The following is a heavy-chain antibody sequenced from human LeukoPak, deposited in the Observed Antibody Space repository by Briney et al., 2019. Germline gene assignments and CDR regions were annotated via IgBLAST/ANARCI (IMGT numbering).Heavy chain of an antibody. V-gene: IGHV1-69*13. D-gene: IGHD2-2*01. CDR3: ARDLDNYARGLFDH. CDR2: IIPIFGTA. J-gene: IGHJ4*02. CDR1: GGTFSSYA. Sequence: SVKVSCKASGGTFSSYAISWVRQAPGQGLEWMGGIIPIFGTANYAQKFQGRVAITADESTSTAYMELSSLRAEDTAVYYCARDLDNYARGLFDHWGQGTLVTVSS.